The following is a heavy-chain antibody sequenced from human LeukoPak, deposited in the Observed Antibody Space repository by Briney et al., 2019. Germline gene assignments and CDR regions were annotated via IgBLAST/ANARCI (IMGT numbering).Heavy chain of an antibody. CDR3: ARGLDYGDYVGY. CDR1: GGSISSSSYY. D-gene: IGHD4-17*01. CDR2: IYYSGST. V-gene: IGHV4-39*01. Sequence: KPSETLSLTYTVSGGSISSSSYYWGWIRQPPGKGLEWIGSIYYSGSTYYNPSLKSRVTISVDTSKNQFSLKPSSVTAADTAVYYCARGLDYGDYVGYWGQGTLVTVSS. J-gene: IGHJ4*02.